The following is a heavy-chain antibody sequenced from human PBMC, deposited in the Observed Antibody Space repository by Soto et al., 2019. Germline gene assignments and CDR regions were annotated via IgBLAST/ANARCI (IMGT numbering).Heavy chain of an antibody. CDR1: TFSISSGYY. D-gene: IGHD1-26*01. Sequence: PSETLSLTCVVSTFSISSGYYWGWIRQSPGKGLEWIASIYRSGTTSYNPSLKSRVTISVDPSKNQFSLMLTAVTAADTAVYYCARTHSGSYYSVFNYWGRGSLVTVS. V-gene: IGHV4-38-2*01. CDR2: IYRSGTT. J-gene: IGHJ4*02. CDR3: ARTHSGSYYSVFNY.